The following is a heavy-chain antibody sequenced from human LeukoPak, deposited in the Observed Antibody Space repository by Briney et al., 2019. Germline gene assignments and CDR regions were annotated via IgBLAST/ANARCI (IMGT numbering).Heavy chain of an antibody. D-gene: IGHD2-15*01. V-gene: IGHV3-74*01. CDR1: GFTFSSYW. Sequence: PGGSLRLSCAAYGFTFSSYWMHWVRQAPGKGLVWVSRINSDGSSTSYADSVKGRFTISRDNAKNTLYLQMNSLRAEDTAVYYCARWGLVAATNWFDPWGQGTLVTVSS. CDR2: INSDGSST. J-gene: IGHJ5*02. CDR3: ARWGLVAATNWFDP.